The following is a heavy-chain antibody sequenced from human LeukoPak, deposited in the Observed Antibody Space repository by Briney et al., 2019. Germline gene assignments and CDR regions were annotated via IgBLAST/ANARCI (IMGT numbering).Heavy chain of an antibody. Sequence: PGGSLRLSCAASGFTFNNYAMSWVRHAPGKGLEWVSALYSGGSIYYADSVKGRFTISRDNSKNTLYLQMNSLRAEDTAVYYCARDPSRGLYYFDHWGQGTLVTVSS. CDR1: GFTFNNYA. CDR3: ARDPSRGLYYFDH. CDR2: LYSGGSI. D-gene: IGHD3-10*01. V-gene: IGHV3-23*03. J-gene: IGHJ4*02.